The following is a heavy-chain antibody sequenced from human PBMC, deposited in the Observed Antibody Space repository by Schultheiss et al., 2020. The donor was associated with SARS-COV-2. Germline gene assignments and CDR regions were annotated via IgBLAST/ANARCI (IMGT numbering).Heavy chain of an antibody. CDR2: IYYSGST. D-gene: IGHD3-22*01. CDR3: ARDDGSSGIADH. J-gene: IGHJ4*02. CDR1: GGSVSSGSYY. V-gene: IGHV4-61*01. Sequence: SETLSLTCTVSGGSVSSGSYYWSWIRQPPGKGLEWIGYIYYSGSTNYNPSLKSRVTISVDTSKNQFSLTLRSVTAADTAVYYCARDDGSSGIADHWGQGTLVTVSS.